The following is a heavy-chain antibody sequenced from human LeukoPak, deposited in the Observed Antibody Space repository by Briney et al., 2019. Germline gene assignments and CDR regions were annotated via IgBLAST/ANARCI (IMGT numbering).Heavy chain of an antibody. V-gene: IGHV3-23*01. CDR3: AKYRVGYYYYYRDV. CDR2: ISGSGGST. J-gene: IGHJ6*03. D-gene: IGHD1-26*01. Sequence: PGGSLRLSCAASGFTFSSYAMSWVRQAPGKGLEWVSAISGSGGSTYYADSVNGRFTISRDNSKNTLYLQMNSLRAEDTAVYDCAKYRVGYYYYYRDVWGKGTTVTVSS. CDR1: GFTFSSYA.